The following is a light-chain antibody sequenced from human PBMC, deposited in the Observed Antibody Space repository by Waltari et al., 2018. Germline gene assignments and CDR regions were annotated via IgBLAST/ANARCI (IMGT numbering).Light chain of an antibody. J-gene: IGLJ1*01. Sequence: QSVLTQPPSASGTPGQRVTISCSGSSSNIGRNVVNWFQQLPGTAPKLLMFSNNQRPSGVPARVSGSKSGTSASLAISGLQSEGEADYYCAAWDDSLNGPGYVFGTGTKVSVL. V-gene: IGLV1-44*01. CDR1: SSNIGRNV. CDR2: SNN. CDR3: AAWDDSLNGPGYV.